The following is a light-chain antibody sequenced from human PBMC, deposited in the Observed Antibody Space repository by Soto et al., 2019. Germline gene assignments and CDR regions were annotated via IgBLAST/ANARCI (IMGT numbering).Light chain of an antibody. J-gene: IGKJ4*01. V-gene: IGKV3-20*01. Sequence: EIVLTQYPGSLSLSPGERATLSCRASQSVYNNYIAWYQHSPGQAPRVLIYGASTRATGTPDRFGGSGSGTDFTLTITRLEPEDSALYYCQRYGSAVTFGGGTKVE. CDR3: QRYGSAVT. CDR2: GAS. CDR1: QSVYNNY.